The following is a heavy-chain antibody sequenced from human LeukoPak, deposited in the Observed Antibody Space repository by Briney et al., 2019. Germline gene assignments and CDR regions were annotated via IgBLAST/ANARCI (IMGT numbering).Heavy chain of an antibody. CDR1: GGSISSGGYY. CDR3: ARVAYYYGSGSYYFDY. V-gene: IGHV4-31*03. CDR2: IYYSGST. D-gene: IGHD3-10*01. J-gene: IGHJ4*02. Sequence: SQTLSLTCTVSGGSISSGGYYWSWIRQHPGKGLEWIGYIYYSGSTYYNPSLKSRVTISVDTSKNQFSLKLSSVAAADTAVYYCARVAYYYGSGSYYFDYWGQGTLVTVSS.